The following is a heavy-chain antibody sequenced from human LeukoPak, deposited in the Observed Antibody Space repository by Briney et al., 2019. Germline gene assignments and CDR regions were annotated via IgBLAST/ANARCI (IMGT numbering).Heavy chain of an antibody. CDR2: ISGSGGST. Sequence: GGSLRLSCAASGFTFSSYAMSWVRQAPGKGLEWVSAISGSGGSTYYADSVKGRFTISRDNSKNTLYLQMNSLRAEGTAVYYCAKDSTMIVVVSYDYWGQGTLVTVSS. J-gene: IGHJ4*02. D-gene: IGHD3-22*01. CDR3: AKDSTMIVVVSYDY. V-gene: IGHV3-23*01. CDR1: GFTFSSYA.